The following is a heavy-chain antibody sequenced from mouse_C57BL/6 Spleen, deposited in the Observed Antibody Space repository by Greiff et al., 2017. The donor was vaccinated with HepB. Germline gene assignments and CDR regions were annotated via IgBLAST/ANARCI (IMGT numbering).Heavy chain of an antibody. D-gene: IGHD4-1*01. V-gene: IGHV7-3*01. CDR2: IRNKANGYTT. Sequence: EVKLVESGGGLVQPGGSLSLSCAASGFTFTDYYMSWVRQPPGKALEWLGFIRNKANGYTTEYNASVKGRFTISRDNSQSILYLQMNAQRAEDSATYYCARYGNWDEDYWGQGTTLTVSS. CDR3: ARYGNWDEDY. J-gene: IGHJ2*01. CDR1: GFTFTDYY.